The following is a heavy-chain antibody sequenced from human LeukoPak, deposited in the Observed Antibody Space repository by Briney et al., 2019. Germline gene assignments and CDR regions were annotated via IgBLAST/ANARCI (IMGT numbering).Heavy chain of an antibody. CDR1: GYTLTELS. CDR2: FDPEDGET. D-gene: IGHD3-22*01. J-gene: IGHJ4*02. V-gene: IGHV1-24*01. Sequence: ASVKVSCKVSGYTLTELSMHWVRQAPGKGLEWMGGFDPEDGETIYAQKFQGRVTMTEDTSTDTAYMELSSLRSEDTAVYYCASPTWYYYDSSGYPGEYYFDYWGQGTLVTVSS. CDR3: ASPTWYYYDSSGYPGEYYFDY.